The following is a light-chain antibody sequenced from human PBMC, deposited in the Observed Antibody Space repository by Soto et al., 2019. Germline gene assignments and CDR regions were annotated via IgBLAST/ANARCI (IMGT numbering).Light chain of an antibody. J-gene: IGKJ5*01. CDR1: QSITNNY. CDR2: GAT. CDR3: QQYRTSPIT. Sequence: ETVLTQSPGTLSSSPGERATLSCRASQSITNNYLAWYQQKPGQAPRLLIHGATSRVTGIPDRFSGSGSGTDFTLTISRLEPEDFAVYYCQQYRTSPITFGQGTRLEIK. V-gene: IGKV3-20*01.